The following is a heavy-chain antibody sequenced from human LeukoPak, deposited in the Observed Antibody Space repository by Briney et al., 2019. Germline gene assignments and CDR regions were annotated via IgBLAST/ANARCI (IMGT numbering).Heavy chain of an antibody. D-gene: IGHD6-13*01. Sequence: SETLSLTCTLSGGSLSGHWWSWIRHPPGKGLEWSGYIYYSGNTNHNPSLNTRVTISVDTSKNQFSLNLRSVTAADTAVYYWAGLQFAAAEEFDPWGQGTLVTVSS. V-gene: IGHV4-59*08. CDR3: AGLQFAAAEEFDP. CDR1: GGSLSGHW. J-gene: IGHJ5*02. CDR2: IYYSGNT.